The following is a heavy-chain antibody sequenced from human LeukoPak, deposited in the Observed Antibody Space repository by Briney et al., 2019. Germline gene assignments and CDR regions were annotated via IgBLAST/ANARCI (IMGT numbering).Heavy chain of an antibody. CDR3: ARRSKGFDP. Sequence: SETLSLTCTASGGSISSSSYYWGWIRQPPGKGLEWIGSIYYSGSTYYNPSLKSRVTISVDTSKNQFSLKLSSVTAADTAVYYCARRSKGFDPWGQGTLVTVSS. CDR2: IYYSGST. CDR1: GGSISSSSYY. V-gene: IGHV4-39*01. J-gene: IGHJ5*02.